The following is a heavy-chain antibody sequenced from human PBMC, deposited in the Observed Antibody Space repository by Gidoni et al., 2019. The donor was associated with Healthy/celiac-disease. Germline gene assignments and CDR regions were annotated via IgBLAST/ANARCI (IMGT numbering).Heavy chain of an antibody. CDR2: INPSGGST. CDR1: EYTFTIYY. J-gene: IGHJ3*02. Sequence: VKLVQSGAEGKKPGASVKFSCKPSEYTFTIYYMHWMRQAPGQGLEWMGIINPSGGSTSYAQKFQRRVTMTMETSTSTVYMELSSLRSEDTVVYYCAREGLYCGGDCYSVSAFEIWRQGTMVTVSS. CDR3: AREGLYCGGDCYSVSAFEI. V-gene: IGHV1-46*01. D-gene: IGHD2-21*02.